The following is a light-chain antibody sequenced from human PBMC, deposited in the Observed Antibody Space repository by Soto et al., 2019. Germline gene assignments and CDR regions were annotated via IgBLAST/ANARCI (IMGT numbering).Light chain of an antibody. CDR3: QQYGGSPVT. J-gene: IGKJ1*01. CDR1: QSVSSSY. V-gene: IGKV3-20*01. CDR2: DAS. Sequence: EIVLTQSPGTLSLSPGERATLSCRASQSVSSSYLAWYQQKPGQAPRLLIYDASNRATGIPARFSGSGSGTDFTLTISRLEPEDFAVYYCQQYGGSPVTFGQGTKVDIK.